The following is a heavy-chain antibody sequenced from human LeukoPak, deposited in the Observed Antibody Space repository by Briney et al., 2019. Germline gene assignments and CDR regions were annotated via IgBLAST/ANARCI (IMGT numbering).Heavy chain of an antibody. CDR2: IYTSGNT. V-gene: IGHV4-61*02. CDR3: ASSQWGADY. CDR1: GGSISSGSYY. D-gene: IGHD6-19*01. J-gene: IGHJ4*02. Sequence: SETLSLTCTVSGGSISSGSYYWSWIRQPAGKGLEWIGRIYTSGNTIHNPSLKSRITISIDTSKNQLSLKLSSVTAADTAVYYCASSQWGADYWGQGILVTVSS.